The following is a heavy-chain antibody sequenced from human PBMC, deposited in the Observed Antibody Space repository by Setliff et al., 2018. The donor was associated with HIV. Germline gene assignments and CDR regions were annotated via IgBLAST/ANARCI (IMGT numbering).Heavy chain of an antibody. D-gene: IGHD2-21*02. V-gene: IGHV4-31*11. CDR2: IYYTGTT. Sequence: PSETLSLTCVVSGGSINTGGYYWTWIRQVPGKGLEWIGSIYYTGTTNYNPTLKSPVSISVDTSKNQFYLTITSVTAADTAVYYCARGRVFCDGDSCYHFDYWGRGILVTVSS. CDR3: ARGRVFCDGDSCYHFDY. J-gene: IGHJ4*02. CDR1: GGSINTGGYY.